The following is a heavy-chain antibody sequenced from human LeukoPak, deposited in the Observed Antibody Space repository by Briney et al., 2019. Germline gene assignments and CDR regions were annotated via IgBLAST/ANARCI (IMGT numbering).Heavy chain of an antibody. CDR3: ARGRSSGSSYYYYGMDV. CDR1: GGSFSGYY. D-gene: IGHD3-10*01. Sequence: PSETLSLTCAVYGGSFSGYYWSWIRQPPGKGLEWIGEINHSGSTNYNPSLKSRVTISVDTSKNQFSLKLSSVTAADTAVYYCARGRSSGSSYYYYGMDVWGQGTTVTVSS. CDR2: INHSGST. V-gene: IGHV4-34*01. J-gene: IGHJ6*02.